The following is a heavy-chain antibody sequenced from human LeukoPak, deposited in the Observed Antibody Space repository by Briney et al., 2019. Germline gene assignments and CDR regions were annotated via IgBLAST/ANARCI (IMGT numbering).Heavy chain of an antibody. J-gene: IGHJ4*02. CDR2: IYYSGST. V-gene: IGHV4-61*01. CDR1: GGSISSSSYY. D-gene: IGHD1-26*01. Sequence: SETLSLTCTVSGGSISSSSYYWSWIRQPPGKGLEWIGYIYYSGSTNYNPSLKSRVTISVDTSKNQFSLKLSSVTAADTAVYYCARDLVYSGSFDYWGQGTLVTVSS. CDR3: ARDLVYSGSFDY.